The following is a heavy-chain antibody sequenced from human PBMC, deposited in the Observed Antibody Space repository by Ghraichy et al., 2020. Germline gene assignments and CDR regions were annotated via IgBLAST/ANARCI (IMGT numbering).Heavy chain of an antibody. D-gene: IGHD4-11*01. J-gene: IGHJ6*02. Sequence: ASVKVSCKASGYTFTSFFIHWVRQAPGQGLEWMGIINPSDHSPSYAQKFQDRVNMATDTSTSTVYMELSSLRSEDTAIYYCARDRIVTRGQYYYYGMDVWGPGTMVTVSS. V-gene: IGHV1-46*01. CDR3: ARDRIVTRGQYYYYGMDV. CDR2: INPSDHSP. CDR1: GYTFTSFF.